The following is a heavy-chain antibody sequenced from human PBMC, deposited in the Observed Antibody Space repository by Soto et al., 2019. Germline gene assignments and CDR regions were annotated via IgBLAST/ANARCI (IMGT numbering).Heavy chain of an antibody. CDR3: ASRRIRSTSGGMDV. CDR2: ISQSGAT. CDR1: GGSISSPKW. J-gene: IGHJ6*02. D-gene: IGHD1-26*01. Sequence: SETLSLTCGVSGGSISSPKWWTWVRQSPGKGLEWIGEISQSGATNYNPSLKSRVTTSLDKSKNQFSLNLSSVTAADTAVYFCASRRIRSTSGGMDVWGQGTTVTVSS. V-gene: IGHV4-4*02.